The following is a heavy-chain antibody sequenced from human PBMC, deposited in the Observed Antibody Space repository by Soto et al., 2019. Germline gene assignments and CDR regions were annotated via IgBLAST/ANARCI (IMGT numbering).Heavy chain of an antibody. CDR1: GGSISSGGYY. J-gene: IGHJ1*01. D-gene: IGHD3-22*01. CDR3: ARLGGGDPYYDSSGYHEAFQH. CDR2: IYYSGST. Sequence: QVQLQESGPGLVKPSQTLSLTCTVSGGSISSGGYYWSWIRQHPGKGLEWIGYIYYSGSTYYNPSLKGRITISVDPSKNQFSLKLSSVTAADTAVYYCARLGGGDPYYDSSGYHEAFQHWGQGTLVTVSS. V-gene: IGHV4-31*03.